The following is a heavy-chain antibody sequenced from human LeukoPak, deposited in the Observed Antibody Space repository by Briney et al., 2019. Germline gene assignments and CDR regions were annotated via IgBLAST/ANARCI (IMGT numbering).Heavy chain of an antibody. CDR2: ISSNGGST. CDR3: ANGKRQTPY. Sequence: GGSLRLSCAASGFTFSSYALYWVRQAPGKGLEYVPAISSNGGSTYYANSVKGRFTISRDNSKNTLYLQMNSLRAEDTAVYYCANGKRQTPYWGQGTLVTVSS. D-gene: IGHD1-1*01. J-gene: IGHJ4*02. V-gene: IGHV3-64*01. CDR1: GFTFSSYA.